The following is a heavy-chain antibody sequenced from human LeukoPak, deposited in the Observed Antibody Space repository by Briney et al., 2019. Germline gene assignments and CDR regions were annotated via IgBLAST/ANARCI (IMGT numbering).Heavy chain of an antibody. CDR1: GLILRGHA. J-gene: IGHJ4*02. CDR2: IGDSGELE. D-gene: IGHD6-19*01. V-gene: IGHV3-23*01. CDR3: AKGYSSGWTPFDY. Sequence: GGSLTLSCEASGLILRGHAMSWVRQAPGKGLEWVSGIGDSGELERYADSVKGRFTISRDNFRNTVYLEMRSLRPEDTAVYYCAKGYSSGWTPFDYWGQGTQVTVSS.